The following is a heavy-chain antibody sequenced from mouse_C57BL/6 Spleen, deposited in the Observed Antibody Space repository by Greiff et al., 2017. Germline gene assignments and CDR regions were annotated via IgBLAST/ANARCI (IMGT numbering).Heavy chain of an antibody. J-gene: IGHJ4*01. V-gene: IGHV1-50*01. CDR2: IDPSDSYT. CDR1: GYTFTSYW. Sequence: QVQLQQPGAELVKPGASVKLSCKASGYTFTSYWMQWVKQRPGQGLEWIGEIDPSDSYTNYNQKFKGKATLTVDTSSSTAYMQLSSLTSEDSAVYYCATGYYGSSGTMDYWGQGTSVTVSS. CDR3: ATGYYGSSGTMDY. D-gene: IGHD1-1*01.